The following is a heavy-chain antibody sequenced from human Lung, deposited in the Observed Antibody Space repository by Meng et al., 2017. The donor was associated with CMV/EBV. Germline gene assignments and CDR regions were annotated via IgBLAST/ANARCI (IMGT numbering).Heavy chain of an antibody. CDR2: IIPILGIA. D-gene: IGHD3-3*01. CDR3: ARDSITIFGVVTKNDYYYYGMDV. V-gene: IGHV1-69*10. J-gene: IGHJ6*02. CDR1: GGIFSSYA. Sequence: SVXVSXXASGGIFSSYAISWVRQAPGQGLEWMGGIIPILGIANYAQKFQGRVTITADKSTSTAYMELSSLRSEDTAVYYCARDSITIFGVVTKNDYYYYGMDVWGQGTXVTVSS.